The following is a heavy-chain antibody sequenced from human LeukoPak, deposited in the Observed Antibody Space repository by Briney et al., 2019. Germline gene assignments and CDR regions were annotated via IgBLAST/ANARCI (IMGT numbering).Heavy chain of an antibody. Sequence: SETLSLTCTVSGDSINGFYWSWIRQPPGKGLEWIGEINHSGSTNYNPSLKSRVTISVDTSKNQFSLKLSSVTAADTAVYYCARRGYGRYYGSGSYYRRWFDPWGQGTLVTVSS. J-gene: IGHJ5*02. D-gene: IGHD3-10*01. CDR3: ARRGYGRYYGSGSYYRRWFDP. CDR1: GDSINGFY. CDR2: INHSGST. V-gene: IGHV4-34*01.